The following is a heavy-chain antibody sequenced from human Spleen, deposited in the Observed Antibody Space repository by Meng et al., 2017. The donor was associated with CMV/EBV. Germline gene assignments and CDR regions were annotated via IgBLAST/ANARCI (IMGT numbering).Heavy chain of an antibody. V-gene: IGHV1-46*01. CDR1: GYTFTSYY. Sequence: ASVKVSCKASGYTFTSYYMHWVRQAPGQGLEWMGIINPSGGSTSYAQKFQGRVTMTRDTSTSTVYMELSSLRSEDTAVYYCARDPPYCSSTSCQYYYYGMDVWGQGTTVTVSS. CDR3: ARDPPYCSSTSCQYYYYGMDV. J-gene: IGHJ6*02. D-gene: IGHD2-2*01. CDR2: INPSGGST.